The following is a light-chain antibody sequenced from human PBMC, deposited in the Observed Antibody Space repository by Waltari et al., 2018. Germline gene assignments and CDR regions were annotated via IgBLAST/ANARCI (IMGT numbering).Light chain of an antibody. Sequence: DIQMTQSPPSLSASVGARVTITCRASQSISSYLNWYQQKPGKAPKLLIYAASSLQSGVPSRFSGSGSGTDFTLTISSLQPEDFATYYCQQSYSTPQELTFGGGTKVEIK. CDR2: AAS. CDR3: QQSYSTPQELT. J-gene: IGKJ4*01. V-gene: IGKV1-39*01. CDR1: QSISSY.